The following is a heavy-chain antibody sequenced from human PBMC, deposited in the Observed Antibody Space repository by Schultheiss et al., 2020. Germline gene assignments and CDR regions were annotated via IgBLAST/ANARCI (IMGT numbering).Heavy chain of an antibody. CDR1: GDSISSYY. D-gene: IGHD3-16*01. V-gene: IGHV4-59*08. CDR3: ARHPWGVGMDV. J-gene: IGHJ6*02. Sequence: SATLSLTCTVSGDSISSYYWSWIRQPPGKGLEWIGYIYYSGTTNYNPSLKSRVAISVDTSKNQFSLKLTSVTAADTAVYYCARHPWGVGMDVWGRGTTVTVSS. CDR2: IYYSGTT.